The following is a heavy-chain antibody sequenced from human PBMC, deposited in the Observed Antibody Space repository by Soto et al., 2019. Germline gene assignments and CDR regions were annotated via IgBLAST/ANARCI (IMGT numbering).Heavy chain of an antibody. CDR2: IIPMFGAS. Sequence: QVQLVQSGAEVKKPGSSVKVSCKASGDTFSSYAISWVRQAPGQGLEWVGGIIPMFGASTYAQKFQARVTFTADESTATAYMELSSLRSDDTAVYYCASDPKDPETYYYGLDVWGQGTTVTVSS. V-gene: IGHV1-69*12. CDR3: ASDPKDPETYYYGLDV. J-gene: IGHJ6*02. CDR1: GDTFSSYA.